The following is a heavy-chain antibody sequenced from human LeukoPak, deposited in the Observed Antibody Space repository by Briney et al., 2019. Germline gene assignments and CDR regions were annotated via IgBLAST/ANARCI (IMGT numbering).Heavy chain of an antibody. CDR3: ARRSKLGDYFDS. J-gene: IGHJ4*02. D-gene: IGHD3-16*01. CDR1: GGSMSGYY. Sequence: SETLSLTCTVSGGSMSGYYWSWIRQPPGKGLEWIGYIFSSGSSNFNPSLKSRVTISVDTSRNQFSLRLSSVTAADTAVYSCARRSKLGDYFDSWGQGILVTLSS. CDR2: IFSSGSS. V-gene: IGHV4-59*08.